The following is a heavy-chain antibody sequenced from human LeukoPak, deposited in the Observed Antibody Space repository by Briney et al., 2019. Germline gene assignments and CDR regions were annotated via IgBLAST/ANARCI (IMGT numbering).Heavy chain of an antibody. J-gene: IGHJ4*02. CDR3: AKRGVVIRVILVGYHKEAYYFDS. CDR2: MSDSGGST. D-gene: IGHD3-22*01. V-gene: IGHV3-23*01. CDR1: GITLSNYG. Sequence: GGSLRLSCAVSGITLSNYGMSWVRQAPGKGLEWVACMSDSGGSTNYADSGKGRFTISRDNPKTTLSLQMNSLRAEDTAVYFCAKRGVVIRVILVGYHKEAYYFDSWGQGALVTVSS.